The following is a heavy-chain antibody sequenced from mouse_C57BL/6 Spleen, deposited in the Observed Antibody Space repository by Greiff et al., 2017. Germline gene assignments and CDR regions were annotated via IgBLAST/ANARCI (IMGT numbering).Heavy chain of an antibody. CDR2: IDPSDSYT. Sequence: QVQLQQPGAELVRPGTSVKLYCKASGYTFTSYWMHWVKQRPGQGLEWIGVIDPSDSYTNYNQKFKGKATLTVDTSSSTAYMQLSSLTSEDSAVYYCARSRDGNFFAYWGQGTLVTVSA. J-gene: IGHJ3*01. D-gene: IGHD2-1*01. CDR1: GYTFTSYW. V-gene: IGHV1-59*01. CDR3: ARSRDGNFFAY.